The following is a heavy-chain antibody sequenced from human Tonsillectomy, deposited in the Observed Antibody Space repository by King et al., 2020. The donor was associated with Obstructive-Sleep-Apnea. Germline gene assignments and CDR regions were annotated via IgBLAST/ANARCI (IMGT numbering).Heavy chain of an antibody. CDR1: GDSISNYY. V-gene: IGHV4-59*01. Sequence: VQLQESGPGLVKPSETLSLTCTVSGDSISNYYWSWIRPPPGKGLEWIGYIYSSGSTNYNTSLKSRVTISVDTSENQFSLQLSSVTAADTGGYFCARVRDPYCCSWFGHFDYWGQGTLVTVSS. CDR2: IYSSGST. J-gene: IGHJ4*02. D-gene: IGHD6-13*01. CDR3: ARVRDPYCCSWFGHFDY.